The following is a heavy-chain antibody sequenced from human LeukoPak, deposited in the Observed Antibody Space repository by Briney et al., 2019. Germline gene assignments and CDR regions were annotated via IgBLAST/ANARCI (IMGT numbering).Heavy chain of an antibody. CDR3: ARGFGSSGPNWFDP. CDR1: GGSIRSSYYY. J-gene: IGHJ5*02. V-gene: IGHV4-39*07. Sequence: PSETLSLTCTVSGGSIRSSYYYWGWIRQPPGKGLEWIGSIYDSGSTYYNPSLKSRVTISVDTSKNQFSLKLSSVTAADTAVYYCARGFGSSGPNWFDPWGQGTLVTVSS. D-gene: IGHD6-19*01. CDR2: IYDSGST.